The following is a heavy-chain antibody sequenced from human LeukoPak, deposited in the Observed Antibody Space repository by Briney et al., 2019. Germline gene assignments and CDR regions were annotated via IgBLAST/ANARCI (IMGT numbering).Heavy chain of an antibody. CDR3: ARDPHYYDSSGSWYYFDY. CDR1: GYTFTSYY. Sequence: ASVKVSCKASGYTFTSYYMHWVRQAPGQGLEWMGIINPSGGSTSYAQKFQGRVTMTRDTSTSTVYMELSSLRSEDTAVYYCARDPHYYDSSGSWYYFDYWAQGTLVTVSS. V-gene: IGHV1-46*01. D-gene: IGHD3-22*01. CDR2: INPSGGST. J-gene: IGHJ4*02.